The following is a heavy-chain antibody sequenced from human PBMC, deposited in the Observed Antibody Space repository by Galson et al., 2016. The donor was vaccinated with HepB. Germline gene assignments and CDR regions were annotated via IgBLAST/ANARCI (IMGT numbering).Heavy chain of an antibody. CDR3: ARHERLLSWFDP. V-gene: IGHV4-34*01. D-gene: IGHD5-12*01. CDR1: GGPVIDYS. J-gene: IGHJ5*02. Sequence: LTCGVYGGPVIDYSWNWIRQPPGKGLEWIGEINHSGTTKSNPSLKSRVTISVDTSNNRVSLKLRSVTAADTAVYYCARHERLLSWFDPWGQGSLVTVSS. CDR2: INHSGTT.